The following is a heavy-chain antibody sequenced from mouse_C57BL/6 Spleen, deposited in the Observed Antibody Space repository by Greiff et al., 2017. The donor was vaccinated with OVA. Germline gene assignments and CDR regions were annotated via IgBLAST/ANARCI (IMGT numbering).Heavy chain of an antibody. CDR1: GYTFTSYW. V-gene: IGHV1-5*01. Sequence: VQLQQSGTVLARPGASVKMSCKTSGYTFTSYWMHWVKQRPGQGLEWIGAIYPGNSDTSYNQKFKGKAKLTAVTSASTAYMELSSLTNEDSAVYYCTRNYYGSSWYYFDYWGQGTTLTVSS. J-gene: IGHJ2*01. D-gene: IGHD1-1*01. CDR2: IYPGNSDT. CDR3: TRNYYGSSWYYFDY.